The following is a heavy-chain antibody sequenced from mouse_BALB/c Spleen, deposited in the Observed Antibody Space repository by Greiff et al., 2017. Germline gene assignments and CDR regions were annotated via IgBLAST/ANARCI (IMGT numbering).Heavy chain of an antibody. J-gene: IGHJ1*01. D-gene: IGHD2-4*01. CDR2: ISYDGSN. CDR1: GYSITSGYY. V-gene: IGHV3-6*02. Sequence: EVKLMESGPGLVKPSQSLSLTCSVTGYSITSGYYWNWIRQFPGNKLEWMGYISYDGSNNYNPSLKNRISITRDTSKNQFFLKLNSVTTEDTATYYCASAPSTMIPYWYFDVWSAGTTVTVSS. CDR3: ASAPSTMIPYWYFDV.